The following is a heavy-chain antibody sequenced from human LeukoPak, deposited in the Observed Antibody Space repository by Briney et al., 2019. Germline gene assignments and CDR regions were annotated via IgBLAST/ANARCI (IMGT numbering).Heavy chain of an antibody. CDR3: ARTQWLLSLLDY. CDR2: INPSGGST. D-gene: IGHD3-3*01. Sequence: GASVKVSCKASGGTFTSYAMNWVRQAPGQGLEWMGIINPSGGSTSYAQKFQGRVTMTRDMSTSTVYMELSSLRSEDTAVYYCARTQWLLSLLDYWGQGTLVTVSS. V-gene: IGHV1-46*01. CDR1: GGTFTSYA. J-gene: IGHJ4*02.